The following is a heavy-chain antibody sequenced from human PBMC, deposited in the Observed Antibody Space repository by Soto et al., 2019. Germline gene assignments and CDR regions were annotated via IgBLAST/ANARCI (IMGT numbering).Heavy chain of an antibody. D-gene: IGHD5-18*01. Sequence: SVKVSCKASGGTFSSYAISWVRQAPGQGLEWMGGIIPIFGTANYAQKFQGRVTITADESTSTAYMELSSLRSEDTAVYYCARDDVDTAMVNYYYYGMDVWGQGTTVTVSS. CDR3: ARDDVDTAMVNYYYYGMDV. CDR2: IIPIFGTA. CDR1: GGTFSSYA. J-gene: IGHJ6*02. V-gene: IGHV1-69*13.